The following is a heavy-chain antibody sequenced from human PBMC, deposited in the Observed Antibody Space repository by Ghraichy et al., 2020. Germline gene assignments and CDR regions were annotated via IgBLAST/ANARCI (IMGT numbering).Heavy chain of an antibody. D-gene: IGHD3-3*01. V-gene: IGHV1-69*13. J-gene: IGHJ6*02. CDR3: AVVSFGVVRGRPGYFYYYGMDV. CDR1: GGTFSSYA. CDR2: IIPIFGTA. Sequence: SVKVSCKASGGTFSSYAINWVRQAPEQGLEWMGGIIPIFGTANYAQRFQGRVRITADESTSTAYMELSSLRSEDTAVYYCAVVSFGVVRGRPGYFYYYGMDVWGQGTTVTVSS.